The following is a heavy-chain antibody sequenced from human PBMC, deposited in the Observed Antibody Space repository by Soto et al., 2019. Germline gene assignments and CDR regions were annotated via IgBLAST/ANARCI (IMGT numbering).Heavy chain of an antibody. CDR1: GFSLSNARMG. V-gene: IGHV2-26*01. CDR3: ARIRGGACFDY. CDR2: IFSNDEK. J-gene: IGHJ4*02. D-gene: IGHD1-26*01. Sequence: QVTLKESGPVLVKPTETLTLTCTVSGFSLSNARMGVSCIRQPQVKALEWLAHIFSNDEKSYSTSLKSRLTIPKDTSKSQVVLTMTNMEPVDTATYYCARIRGGACFDYWGQGTLVTVSS.